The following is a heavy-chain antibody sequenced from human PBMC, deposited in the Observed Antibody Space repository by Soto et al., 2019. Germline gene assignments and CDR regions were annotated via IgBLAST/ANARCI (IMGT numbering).Heavy chain of an antibody. CDR3: ARLPRDCNKTSCYSDDH. CDR1: GYDFNTNW. D-gene: IGHD2-2*01. Sequence: GESLKISCRGSGYDFNTNWFGWVRQLPGKGLEWVGIMYPGDSDTRYNPSLQGHVTLSADVTVSTAFLQWRSLKTSDTGMYFCARLPRDCNKTSCYSDDHWGHGTQVTVSS. CDR2: MYPGDSDT. V-gene: IGHV5-51*01. J-gene: IGHJ4*01.